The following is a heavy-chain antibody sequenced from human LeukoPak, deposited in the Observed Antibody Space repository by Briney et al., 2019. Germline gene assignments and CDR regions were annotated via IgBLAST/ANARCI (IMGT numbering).Heavy chain of an antibody. V-gene: IGHV4-34*01. Sequence: SETLSLTCAAYGGSLSGYYWSWIRQAPGKGLEWIGEINHSGSTNFNPSLKSRVTISVDTSKNQFSLKLISVTAADTAVYYCARGLGHLAPGGYWGQGTLVTVSS. CDR1: GGSLSGYY. D-gene: IGHD3-10*01. CDR3: ARGLGHLAPGGY. CDR2: INHSGST. J-gene: IGHJ4*02.